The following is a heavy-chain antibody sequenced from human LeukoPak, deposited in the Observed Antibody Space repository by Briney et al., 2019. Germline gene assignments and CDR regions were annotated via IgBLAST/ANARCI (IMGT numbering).Heavy chain of an antibody. CDR1: GYTFTSYA. V-gene: IGHV1-8*02. CDR3: ARGHGIAAAGIYAP. CDR2: MNPNSGNT. J-gene: IGHJ5*02. Sequence: ASVTVSCKASGYTFTSYAMHWVRQAPGQGLEWMGWMNPNSGNTGYAQKFQGRVTITRNTSISTAYMELSSLRSEDTAVYSCARGHGIAAAGIYAPWGQGTLVTVSS. D-gene: IGHD6-13*01.